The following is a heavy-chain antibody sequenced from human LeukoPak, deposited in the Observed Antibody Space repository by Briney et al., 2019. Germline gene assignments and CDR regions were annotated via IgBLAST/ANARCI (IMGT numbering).Heavy chain of an antibody. D-gene: IGHD6-13*01. J-gene: IGHJ5*02. V-gene: IGHV3-30*02. CDR3: TRDRTGYSIHHWFDP. CDR2: IRYDGSNK. Sequence: PGGSLRLSCAASGFTFSSYGMHWVRQAPGKGLEWVAFIRYDGSNKYYADSVKGRFTISRDNSKNTLYLQMNSLRAEDTAVYYCTRDRTGYSIHHWFDPWGQGTLVTVSS. CDR1: GFTFSSYG.